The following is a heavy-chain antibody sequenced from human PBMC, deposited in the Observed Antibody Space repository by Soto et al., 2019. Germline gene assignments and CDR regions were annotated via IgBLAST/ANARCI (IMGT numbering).Heavy chain of an antibody. V-gene: IGHV1-2*02. Sequence: GASVKVSCKASGYTFTSYYMHWVRQAPGQGLEGMGWINPNSGGTNYAQKFQGRVTMTRDTSISTAYMELSRLRSDDTDVYYCARDLLKAYSSSWSPPGYWGQGTLVTVSS. CDR3: ARDLLKAYSSSWSPPGY. CDR2: INPNSGGT. J-gene: IGHJ4*02. D-gene: IGHD6-13*01. CDR1: GYTFTSYY.